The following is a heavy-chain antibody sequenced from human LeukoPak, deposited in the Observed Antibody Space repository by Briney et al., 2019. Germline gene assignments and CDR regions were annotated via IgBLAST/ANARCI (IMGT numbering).Heavy chain of an antibody. CDR3: ARAVFDCSSTSCYDGGYNWFDP. V-gene: IGHV3-64*01. J-gene: IGHJ5*02. CDR1: GFTFSSYA. CDR2: ISSNGGST. Sequence: GGSLRLSCAASGFTFSSYAMHWVRQAPGKGLEYVSAISSNGGSTYYANSVKGRFTISRDNSKNTLYLQMGSLRAEDMAVYYCARAVFDCSSTSCYDGGYNWFDPWGQGTLVTVSS. D-gene: IGHD2-2*01.